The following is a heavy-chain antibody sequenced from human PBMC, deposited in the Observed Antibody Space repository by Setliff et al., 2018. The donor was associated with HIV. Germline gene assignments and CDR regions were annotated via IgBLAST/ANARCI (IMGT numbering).Heavy chain of an antibody. V-gene: IGHV4-4*09. D-gene: IGHD3-10*01. CDR1: GGSISCYC. CDR3: ARRIDNSGSFPDKNWFDT. CDR2: IFSSGST. J-gene: IGHJ5*02. Sequence: LSLTCTVSGGSISCYCWNWIRQSPGRGLEWIGFIFSSGSTKYNPSLQNRVTMSIDTSKNQFSLKLTSVTAADTAVYYCARRIDNSGSFPDKNWFDTWGQGTLVTVSS.